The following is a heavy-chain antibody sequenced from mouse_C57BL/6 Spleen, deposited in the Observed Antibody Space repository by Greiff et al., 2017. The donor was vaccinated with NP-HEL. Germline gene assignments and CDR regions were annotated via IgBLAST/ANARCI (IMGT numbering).Heavy chain of an antibody. CDR3: ARCPYYGKGYFDY. Sequence: QVQLQQPGTELVKPGASVKLSCKASGYTFTSYWMHWVKPRPGQGLEWIGNINPSNGGTNYNEKFKSKATLTVDKSSSTAYMQLSSLTSEDSAVYYCARCPYYGKGYFDYWGQGTTLTVSS. D-gene: IGHD1-1*01. CDR2: INPSNGGT. CDR1: GYTFTSYW. J-gene: IGHJ2*01. V-gene: IGHV1-53*01.